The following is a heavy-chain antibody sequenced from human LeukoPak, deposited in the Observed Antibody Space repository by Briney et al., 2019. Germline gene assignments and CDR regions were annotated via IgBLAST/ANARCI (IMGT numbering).Heavy chain of an antibody. CDR1: GGSFSGYS. CDR2: INESETT. CDR3: VRHSPVVAATVAFDF. D-gene: IGHD2-15*01. Sequence: SETLSLTCAVYGGSFSGYSWSWIRQPPGKGLEWIGEINESETTNYKSSLKSRVTISVDTSKRQLSLKLTSVTGADTAVYYCVRHSPVVAATVAFDFWGQGTMITVSS. V-gene: IGHV4-34*01. J-gene: IGHJ3*01.